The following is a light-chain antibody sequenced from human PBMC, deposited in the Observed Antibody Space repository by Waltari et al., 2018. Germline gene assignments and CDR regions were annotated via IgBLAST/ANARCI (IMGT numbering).Light chain of an antibody. Sequence: QSALTQPRSVSGSPGQSVTISCTGTSSDVGGYNYVSWYQQHPGKAPKPIIYEVSKRPSGVPDRFSGSKSGNTASLTISGLQAEDDADYYCCSYAGSFLWVFGGGTTLTVL. J-gene: IGLJ3*02. V-gene: IGLV2-11*01. CDR3: CSYAGSFLWV. CDR2: EVS. CDR1: SSDVGGYNY.